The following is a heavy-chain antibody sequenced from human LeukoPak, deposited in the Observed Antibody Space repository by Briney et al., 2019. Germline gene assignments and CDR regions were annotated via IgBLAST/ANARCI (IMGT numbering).Heavy chain of an antibody. J-gene: IGHJ4*02. CDR2: IYYSGST. D-gene: IGHD3-22*01. CDR1: GGSISSYY. Sequence: SETLSLTCTVSGGSISSYYWSWIRQPPGKGLEWIGYIYYSGSTNYNPSLKSRVTISVDTSKNQFSLKLSSVTAADTAVYYCARGYYDSSGYPVFEDYWGQGTLVTVSS. CDR3: ARGYYDSSGYPVFEDY. V-gene: IGHV4-59*01.